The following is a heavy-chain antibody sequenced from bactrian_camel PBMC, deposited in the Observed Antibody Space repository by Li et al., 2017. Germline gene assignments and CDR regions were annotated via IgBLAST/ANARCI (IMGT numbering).Heavy chain of an antibody. Sequence: HVQLVESGGGSVQAGGSLTLSCAPSGFYDKSCMGWFRQAPGREREGVAAIFVADNSTYYADSVKGRFTISRDSSETTLYLQMDSLKPEDTAMYYCAADPGSGGSCSPNLPLTTDANYFVGQGTQVTVS. J-gene: IGHJ4*01. CDR2: IFVADNST. CDR1: GFYDKSC. V-gene: IGHV3S61*01. D-gene: IGHD2*01.